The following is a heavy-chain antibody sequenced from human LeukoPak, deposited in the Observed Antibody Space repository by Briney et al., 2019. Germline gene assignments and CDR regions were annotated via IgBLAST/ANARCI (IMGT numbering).Heavy chain of an antibody. J-gene: IGHJ5*02. D-gene: IGHD6-19*01. CDR1: GYTFTSYY. Sequence: ASVKVSCKASGYTFTSYYMHGVRQAPGQGLEWMGIINPSGGSTSYAQKFQGRVTMTRDTSTSTVSMELSSLRSEDTAVYYCARDQQNQHWYSSGRGFDPWGQGTLVTVSS. V-gene: IGHV1-46*01. CDR3: ARDQQNQHWYSSGRGFDP. CDR2: INPSGGST.